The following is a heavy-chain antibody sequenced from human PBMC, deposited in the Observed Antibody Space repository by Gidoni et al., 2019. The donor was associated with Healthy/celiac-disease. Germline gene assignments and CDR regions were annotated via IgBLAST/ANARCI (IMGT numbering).Heavy chain of an antibody. Sequence: QVQLQESGPGLVDPSGTLSLTFAVPGGSISSSNWWSWVRQPPGKGLEWIGEIYHSGSTNYNPSLKSRVTISVDKSKNQFSLKLSSVTAADTAVYYCAKYSAYYYDRSGYYLANWFDPWGQGTLVTVSS. J-gene: IGHJ5*02. CDR3: AKYSAYYYDRSGYYLANWFDP. CDR2: IYHSGST. CDR1: GGSISSSNW. D-gene: IGHD3-22*01. V-gene: IGHV4-4*02.